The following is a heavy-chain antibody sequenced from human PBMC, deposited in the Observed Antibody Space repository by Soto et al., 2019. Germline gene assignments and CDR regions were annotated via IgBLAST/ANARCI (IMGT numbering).Heavy chain of an antibody. D-gene: IGHD2-15*01. J-gene: IGHJ4*02. Sequence: PSETLSLTCAVYGGSFSGYYWSWIRQPPGKGLEWIGEINHSGSTNYNPSLKSRVTISVDTSKNQFSLKLSSVTAADTAVYYCARGHRLFQLLLEPNFDYWGQGTLVTVSS. CDR1: GGSFSGYY. CDR3: ARGHRLFQLLLEPNFDY. V-gene: IGHV4-34*01. CDR2: INHSGST.